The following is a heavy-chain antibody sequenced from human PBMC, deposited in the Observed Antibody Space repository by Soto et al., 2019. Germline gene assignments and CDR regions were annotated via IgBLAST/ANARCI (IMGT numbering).Heavy chain of an antibody. D-gene: IGHD6-13*01. CDR3: ARGGSSWSLHDAFDI. V-gene: IGHV1-46*01. CDR2: INPSGGST. CDR1: GYTFTSYY. J-gene: IGHJ3*02. Sequence: QVQLVQSGAEVKKPGASVKVSCKASGYTFTSYYVHWVRQAPGQGLEWMGIINPSGGSTSYAQKFQGRVTMTRDTSTSTVYMELSSLRSEDTAVYYCARGGSSWSLHDAFDIWGQGTMVTVSS.